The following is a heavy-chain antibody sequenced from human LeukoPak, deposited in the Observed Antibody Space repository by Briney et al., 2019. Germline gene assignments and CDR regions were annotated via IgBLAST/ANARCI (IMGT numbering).Heavy chain of an antibody. Sequence: SETLSLTCAVFGGSFSGYSWSWIRQPPGKGLEWIGEINRTGNTYYNPSLKSRVTISVDTSKNQFSLKLSSVTAADTAVYYCARHDKVLLWFGEPDSDAFDIWGQGTMVTVSS. CDR2: INRTGNT. V-gene: IGHV4-34*01. J-gene: IGHJ3*02. D-gene: IGHD3-10*01. CDR1: GGSFSGYS. CDR3: ARHDKVLLWFGEPDSDAFDI.